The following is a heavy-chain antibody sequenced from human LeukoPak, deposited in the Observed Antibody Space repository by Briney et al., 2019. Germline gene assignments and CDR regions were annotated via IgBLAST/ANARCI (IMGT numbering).Heavy chain of an antibody. CDR1: GGSLNNYY. D-gene: IGHD3-10*01. V-gene: IGHV4-59*01. CDR2: IYYTGTT. CDR3: ATETGVYFEY. Sequence: SETLSLTCTVSGGSLNNYYWSWIRQPPGKGLEWIGYIYYTGTTNYNPSLKSRVTLSVDTAKNQFSLKLSSVTAADTAVYYCATETGVYFEYWGQGTLVTVST. J-gene: IGHJ4*02.